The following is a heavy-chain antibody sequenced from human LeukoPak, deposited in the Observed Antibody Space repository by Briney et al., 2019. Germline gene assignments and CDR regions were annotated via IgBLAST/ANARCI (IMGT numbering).Heavy chain of an antibody. CDR2: IYYSGST. J-gene: IGHJ4*02. Sequence: PSETLSLTCTVSGGSISSHYWSWIRQPPGKGLEWIGYIYYSGSTNYNPSLKSRVTISVDTSKNQFSLKLSSVTAADTAVYYCARGRGYYYDSSGTFDYWGRGTLVSVSS. D-gene: IGHD3-22*01. V-gene: IGHV4-59*11. CDR3: ARGRGYYYDSSGTFDY. CDR1: GGSISSHY.